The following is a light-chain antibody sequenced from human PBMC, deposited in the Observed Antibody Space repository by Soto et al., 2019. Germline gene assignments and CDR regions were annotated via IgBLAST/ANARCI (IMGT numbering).Light chain of an antibody. V-gene: IGLV2-8*01. CDR2: EVS. Sequence: QSALNQPPSASGAPGQSVTISCTGTSSDIGGYNYVSWYQHHPGKAPKVMIYEVSKRPSGVPDRFSGSKSGNTASLTVSGLQPEDEADYYCSSYAGSNNLGVFGGGTKVNVL. J-gene: IGLJ3*02. CDR1: SSDIGGYNY. CDR3: SSYAGSNNLGV.